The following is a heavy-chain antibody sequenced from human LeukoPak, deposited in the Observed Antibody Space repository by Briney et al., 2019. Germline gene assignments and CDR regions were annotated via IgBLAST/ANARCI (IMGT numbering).Heavy chain of an antibody. Sequence: GALILSCAASGFTFSSYAMSWVRQAPGKGLEWVSAISGSGGSTYYADSVKGRFTISRDNSKNTLYLQMNSLRAEDTAVYYCAKSGYGDYVNFDYWGQGTLVTVSS. CDR3: AKSGYGDYVNFDY. J-gene: IGHJ4*02. V-gene: IGHV3-23*01. CDR2: ISGSGGST. D-gene: IGHD4-17*01. CDR1: GFTFSSYA.